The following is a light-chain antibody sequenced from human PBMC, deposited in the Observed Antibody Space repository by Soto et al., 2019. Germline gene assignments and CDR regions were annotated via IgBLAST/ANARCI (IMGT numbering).Light chain of an antibody. V-gene: IGKV3-15*01. CDR2: GAS. CDR3: QQYHHSPWT. Sequence: RVMKQSPATLSVSPVERATLSCRASESVSINLAWYQQKPGQAHPLLIYGASTRATGIPARFSGRGSGTEFTLTISGLQSEDFAVYYCQQYHHSPWTFGQGTQLDI. CDR1: ESVSIN. J-gene: IGKJ1*01.